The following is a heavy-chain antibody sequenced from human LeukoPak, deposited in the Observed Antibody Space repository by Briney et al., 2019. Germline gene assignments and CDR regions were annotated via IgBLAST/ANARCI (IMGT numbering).Heavy chain of an antibody. J-gene: IGHJ4*02. CDR1: GFTFSSYG. CDR2: ISYDGSNK. D-gene: IGHD4-17*01. V-gene: IGHV3-30*03. CDR3: ARVDYGDYSGEDY. Sequence: GRSLRLSCAASGFTFSSYGMHWVRQAPGKGLEWVAVISYDGSNKYYADSVKGRFTISRDNSKNTLYLQMNSLRVEDTAVYYCARVDYGDYSGEDYWGQGTLVTVSS.